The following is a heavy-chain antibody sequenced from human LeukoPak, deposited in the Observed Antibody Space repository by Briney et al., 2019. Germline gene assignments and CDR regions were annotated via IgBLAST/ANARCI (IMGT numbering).Heavy chain of an antibody. Sequence: PGGSLRLSCAASGFTFSTYTMNWVRQTPGKGLEWVSSISSSSTYIYYADSVRGRFTISRDNAKSSLYLQMSSLRAEDTAVYYCAREGDYGDYAPSHWGQRTLVSVSS. J-gene: IGHJ4*02. D-gene: IGHD4-17*01. CDR3: AREGDYGDYAPSH. CDR2: ISSSSTYI. CDR1: GFTFSTYT. V-gene: IGHV3-21*01.